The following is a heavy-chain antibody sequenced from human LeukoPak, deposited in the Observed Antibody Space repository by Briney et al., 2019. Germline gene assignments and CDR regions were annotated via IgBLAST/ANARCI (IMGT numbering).Heavy chain of an antibody. V-gene: IGHV3-7*01. CDR2: IKQDGSKK. Sequence: GGSLRFSCAAPGFTFSSYWMSWVRQAPGKGLEWVANIKQDGSKKYYVDSVKGRFTISRDNSKNTLYLKRNGLRAEDTAVYYCARVWFGELCGWFDPWGQGTLVTVYS. CDR1: GFTFSSYW. D-gene: IGHD3-10*01. J-gene: IGHJ5*01. CDR3: ARVWFGELCGWFDP.